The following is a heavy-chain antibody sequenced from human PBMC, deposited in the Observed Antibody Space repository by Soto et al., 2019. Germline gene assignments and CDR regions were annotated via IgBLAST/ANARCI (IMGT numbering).Heavy chain of an antibody. Sequence: EVQLVESGGGLVKPGGSLRLSCAASGFTFSSYSMNWVRQAPGKGLEWVSSISSSSSYIYYADSVKGRFTISRDNAKNPQCLQMNSLRAEDTAVYYCARDEDYCGMDVWGQGTTVTVSS. J-gene: IGHJ6*02. CDR1: GFTFSSYS. V-gene: IGHV3-21*01. CDR3: ARDEDYCGMDV. CDR2: ISSSSSYI.